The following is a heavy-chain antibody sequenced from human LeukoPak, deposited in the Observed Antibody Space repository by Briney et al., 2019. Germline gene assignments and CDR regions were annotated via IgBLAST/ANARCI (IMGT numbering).Heavy chain of an antibody. Sequence: SETLSLTCTVSGGSVSSTSHYWGWIRQPPGKGLEWIGSIYYSGNNYYNPSLKSRVTLSVDTSKNQFSLKLSSVTAADTAVYYCARDRPGRYCSTISCYSASPFDPWGRGTLVTVSS. CDR1: GGSVSSTSHY. J-gene: IGHJ5*02. D-gene: IGHD2-2*02. CDR2: IYYSGNN. CDR3: ARDRPGRYCSTISCYSASPFDP. V-gene: IGHV4-39*07.